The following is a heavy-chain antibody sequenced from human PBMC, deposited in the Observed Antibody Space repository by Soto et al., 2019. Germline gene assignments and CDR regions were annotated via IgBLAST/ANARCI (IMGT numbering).Heavy chain of an antibody. V-gene: IGHV3-11*06. CDR1: GFTFSDYY. D-gene: IGHD6-13*01. Sequence: GGSLRLSCAASGFTFSDYYMTWIRQVPGKGLEWVAYISGTSDSIPYADSVKGRFTISRDNAKNSLYLQRNSLRAEDTAVYYCARVGVVTAAGTSDYWGQGTLVTVSS. CDR2: ISGTSDSI. CDR3: ARVGVVTAAGTSDY. J-gene: IGHJ4*02.